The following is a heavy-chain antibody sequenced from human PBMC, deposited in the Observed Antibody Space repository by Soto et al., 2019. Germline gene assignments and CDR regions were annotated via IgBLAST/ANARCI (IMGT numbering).Heavy chain of an antibody. V-gene: IGHV3-30*18. CDR1: GFTFSSYG. CDR3: ANDIPVGHSSGWNGDY. J-gene: IGHJ4*02. Sequence: QVQLVESGGGVVQPGRSLRLSCAASGFTFSSYGMHWVRQAPGKGLEWVAVISYDGSNKYYADSVKGRFTISRDNSKNTLYLQMNSLRAEDTAVYYCANDIPVGHSSGWNGDYWGQGTLVTVSS. CDR2: ISYDGSNK. D-gene: IGHD6-19*01.